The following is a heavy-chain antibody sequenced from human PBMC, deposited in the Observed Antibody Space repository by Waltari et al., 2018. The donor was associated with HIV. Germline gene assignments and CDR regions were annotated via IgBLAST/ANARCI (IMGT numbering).Heavy chain of an antibody. CDR2: ISGIGGST. J-gene: IGHJ6*02. Sequence: EVQVLESGGALVQPGGSLRLSCADAGFTLSNYGMSWVRQAPGKGLEWVSTISGIGGSTYYADSVKGRFTVSRDNSKNTLYLQMNSLRAEDTAVYFCVKEHQYSHTWYSYYGMDVWGQGTTVTVSS. CDR1: GFTLSNYG. V-gene: IGHV3-23*01. D-gene: IGHD6-13*01. CDR3: VKEHQYSHTWYSYYGMDV.